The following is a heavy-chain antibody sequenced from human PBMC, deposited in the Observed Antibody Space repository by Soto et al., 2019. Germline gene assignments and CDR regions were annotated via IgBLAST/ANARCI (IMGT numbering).Heavy chain of an antibody. Sequence: QTLSLTCAISGDSVSSNSAAWNWIRQSPSRGLEWLGRTYYRSKWYNDYAVSVKSRITINPDTSKNQFSLQLNSVTPEDTAVYYCARDWDCSSTSCRIYFDYWGQGTLVTVSS. CDR2: TYYRSKWYN. D-gene: IGHD2-2*01. V-gene: IGHV6-1*01. CDR3: ARDWDCSSTSCRIYFDY. CDR1: GDSVSSNSAA. J-gene: IGHJ4*02.